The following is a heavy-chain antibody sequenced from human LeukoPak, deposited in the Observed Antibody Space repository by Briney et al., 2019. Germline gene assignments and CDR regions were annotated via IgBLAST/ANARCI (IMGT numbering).Heavy chain of an antibody. D-gene: IGHD6-6*01. CDR2: IYSGGTT. CDR1: GFSVSSNY. CDR3: ATFGGSSSSDYFDY. Sequence: GGSLRLSCAASGFSVSSNYMSWVRQAPGKGLEWVSVIYSGGTTYYTDPVKGRFTISRDTSKNTLYLQMNSLRAEDTAVYCCATFGGSSSSDYFDYWGQGTLVTVSS. V-gene: IGHV3-53*01. J-gene: IGHJ4*02.